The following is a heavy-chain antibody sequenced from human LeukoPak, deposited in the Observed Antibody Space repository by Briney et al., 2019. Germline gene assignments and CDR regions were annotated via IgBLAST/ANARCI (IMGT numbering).Heavy chain of an antibody. D-gene: IGHD2-15*01. Sequence: ASVKVSCKASGYTVTSFDINWVRQATGQPLEWMGWINPDSGNTAYAQRFKGRVTMTRNTSISTAYMELSSLRSEDTAVYYWARGVYCTGGSCYSYNSWFDPWGQGTQVTVSS. J-gene: IGHJ5*02. CDR3: ARGVYCTGGSCYSYNSWFDP. CDR2: INPDSGNT. CDR1: GYTVTSFD. V-gene: IGHV1-8*01.